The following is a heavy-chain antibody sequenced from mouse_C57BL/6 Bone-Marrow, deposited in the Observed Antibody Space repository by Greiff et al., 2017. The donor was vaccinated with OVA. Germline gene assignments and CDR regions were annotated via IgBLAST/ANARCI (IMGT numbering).Heavy chain of an antibody. CDR3: ARGKLAY. J-gene: IGHJ3*01. CDR2: IYPGDGDT. Sequence: VQLQESGPELVKPGASVKISCKASGYAFSSSWMNWVKQRPGKGLEWIGRIYPGDGDTNYNGKFKGKATLTADKSSSTAYMQLSSLTSEDSAVYFCARGKLAYWGQGTLVTVSA. CDR1: GYAFSSSW. V-gene: IGHV1-82*01.